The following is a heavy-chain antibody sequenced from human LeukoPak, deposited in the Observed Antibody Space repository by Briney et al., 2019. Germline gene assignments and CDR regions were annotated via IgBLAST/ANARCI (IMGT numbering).Heavy chain of an antibody. V-gene: IGHV4-4*09. CDR1: GGSISTYY. D-gene: IGHD2-2*01. Sequence: SETLSLTCTVSGGSISTYYWSWIRQPPGKGLEWIGFIYCSGSTNYSPFLKSRVTMSVDTSKNQFSLRLSSVTAADTAVYYCARGCSSTTCLFDNWGQGTLVTVSS. CDR3: ARGCSSTTCLFDN. J-gene: IGHJ4*02. CDR2: IYCSGST.